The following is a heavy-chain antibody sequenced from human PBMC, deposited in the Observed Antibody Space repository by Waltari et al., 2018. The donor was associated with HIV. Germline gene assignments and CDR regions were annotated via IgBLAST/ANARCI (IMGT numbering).Heavy chain of an antibody. CDR1: GGSFSGYY. CDR3: ARVIVGATNYYYYYGMDV. V-gene: IGHV4-34*01. Sequence: QVQLQQWGAGLLKPSETLSLTCAVYGGSFSGYYWSWIRQPPGKGLEWIGEINHSGSTNYHPSLKSRVTISVDTSKNQFSLKLSSVTAADTAVYYCARVIVGATNYYYYYGMDVWGQGTTVTVSS. D-gene: IGHD1-26*01. J-gene: IGHJ6*02. CDR2: INHSGST.